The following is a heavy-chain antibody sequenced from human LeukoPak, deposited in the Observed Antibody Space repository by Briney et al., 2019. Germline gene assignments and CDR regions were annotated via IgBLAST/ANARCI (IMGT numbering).Heavy chain of an antibody. CDR1: GYTFTDYY. J-gene: IGHJ4*02. V-gene: IGHV1-2*02. CDR2: INPNSGGT. Sequence: ASVKVSCKASGYTFTDYYMHWVRQAPGQGLEWMGWINPNSGGTNYAQNFQGRVTMTRDTSISTDYMELSRLRSDATAMYYCARVIAAASTRLDYWGQGTLVTVSS. D-gene: IGHD6-13*01. CDR3: ARVIAAASTRLDY.